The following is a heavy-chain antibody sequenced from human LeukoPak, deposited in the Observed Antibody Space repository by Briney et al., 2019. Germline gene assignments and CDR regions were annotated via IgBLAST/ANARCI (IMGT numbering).Heavy chain of an antibody. Sequence: GGSLRLSCGASGFTFSSFGMHWLRQAPGKGLEWVAIWYDGSEKYYSDSVKGRFTISRDNSKNTVYLQMNSLSVEDTAVYYCAKDWRTTGTTGWLFDPWGQGTLVTVSS. CDR3: AKDWRTTGTTGWLFDP. CDR2: IWYDGSEK. J-gene: IGHJ5*02. D-gene: IGHD1-1*01. V-gene: IGHV3-33*06. CDR1: GFTFSSFG.